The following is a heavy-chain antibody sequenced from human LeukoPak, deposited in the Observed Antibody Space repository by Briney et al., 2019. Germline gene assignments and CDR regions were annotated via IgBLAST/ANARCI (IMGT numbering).Heavy chain of an antibody. Sequence: GGSLRLSCAASGFTFSSYSMSWVRQAPGKGLEWVSSISSSTTYRYYAASVKGRFTISRDNAENSLYLQMNSLRVEDTALYYCARGRYSGSYLLDYWGQGTLVTVSS. CDR2: ISSSTTYR. CDR3: ARGRYSGSYLLDY. D-gene: IGHD5-12*01. J-gene: IGHJ4*02. CDR1: GFTFSSYS. V-gene: IGHV3-21*01.